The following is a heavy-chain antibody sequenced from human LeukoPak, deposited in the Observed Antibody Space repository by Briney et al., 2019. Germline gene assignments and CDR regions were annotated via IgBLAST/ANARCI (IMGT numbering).Heavy chain of an antibody. CDR1: GSISSYY. Sequence: SETLSLTCTVSGSISSYYWSWIRQAPGKGLEWIGHSYYTGSPNYNPSLKSRVTISVDTPKNQFSLKLSSVTAADTAVYYCAGVRSTVGWRSFDYWGQGILVTVSP. D-gene: IGHD4-23*01. CDR2: SYYTGSP. J-gene: IGHJ4*02. CDR3: AGVRSTVGWRSFDY. V-gene: IGHV4-59*08.